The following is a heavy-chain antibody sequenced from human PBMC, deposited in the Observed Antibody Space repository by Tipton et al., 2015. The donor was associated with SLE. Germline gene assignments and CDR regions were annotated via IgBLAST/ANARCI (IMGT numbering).Heavy chain of an antibody. J-gene: IGHJ5*01. CDR2: ITASSTSL. V-gene: IGHV3-48*01. D-gene: IGHD3-10*01. CDR1: GFTFRGYR. CDR3: ARDSVLGRLNNWFDS. Sequence: SLRLSCTASGFTFRGYRMNWVRQSPGKGLEWVASITASSTSLYYADSVRGRFSISRDNDNNPLFLQMNSLRAENSAVYFCARDSVLGRLNNWFDSWGQGTLVTVSS.